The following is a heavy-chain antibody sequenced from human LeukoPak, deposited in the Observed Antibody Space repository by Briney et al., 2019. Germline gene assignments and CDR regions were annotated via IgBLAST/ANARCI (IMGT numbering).Heavy chain of an antibody. CDR3: ASTGPPPYIGGWSSATVYYFES. D-gene: IGHD6-19*01. Sequence: PGGSLRLSCAASGFTFSTYAMTWVRQAPGKGLEWVSSIGTQGTTTYYADSVKGRFTISRDDSKNTLYLQMYSLRADDTAVYHCASTGPPPYIGGWSSATVYYFESWGQGTLVTVSS. CDR1: GFTFSTYA. J-gene: IGHJ4*02. CDR2: IGTQGTTT. V-gene: IGHV3-23*01.